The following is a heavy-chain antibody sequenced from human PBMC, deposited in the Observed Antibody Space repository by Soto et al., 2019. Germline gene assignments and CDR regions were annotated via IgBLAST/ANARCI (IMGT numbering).Heavy chain of an antibody. CDR1: GFSFSSYA. D-gene: IGHD1-7*01. Sequence: EVQLLESGGGLVQPRGSLRISCAASGFSFSSYAMSRVRQAPGKGLEWVSAISGSGGSTYYADSVKGRFTISRDNSKNTLYLQMNRLRAEDTAVYYCARPQAHWNFYYFDYWGQGTLVTVSS. V-gene: IGHV3-23*01. CDR2: ISGSGGST. J-gene: IGHJ4*02. CDR3: ARPQAHWNFYYFDY.